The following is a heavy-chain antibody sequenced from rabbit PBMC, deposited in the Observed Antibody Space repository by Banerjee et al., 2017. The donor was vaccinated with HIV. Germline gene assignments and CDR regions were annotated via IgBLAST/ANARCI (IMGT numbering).Heavy chain of an antibody. CDR1: GFDFRGSYW. CDR2: IDPIFGST. J-gene: IGHJ4*01. CDR3: ARDLAGVIGWNFNL. D-gene: IGHD4-1*01. V-gene: IGHV1S7*01. Sequence: QLKESGGGLVQPGGSLKLSCKASGFDFRGSYWMTWVRQAPGKGLEWIGYIDPIFGSTYYASWVNGRFTISSHNAQNTLYLQLNSLTAADTATYFCARDLAGVIGWNFNLWGQGTLVTVS.